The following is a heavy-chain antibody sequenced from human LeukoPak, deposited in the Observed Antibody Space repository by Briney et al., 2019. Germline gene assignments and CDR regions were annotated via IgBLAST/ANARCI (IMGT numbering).Heavy chain of an antibody. V-gene: IGHV3-23*01. CDR2: ISGSGGST. J-gene: IGHJ4*02. Sequence: GGSLRLSCAASGFTFSSYAMSWVRQSAGKGLEWVSAISGSGGSTYYADSVKGWFTISRDNSKNTLYLQMNSLRAEDTAVYYCAKPEQKFRYFDWGPSSFDYWGQGTLVTVSS. CDR3: AKPEQKFRYFDWGPSSFDY. D-gene: IGHD3-9*01. CDR1: GFTFSSYA.